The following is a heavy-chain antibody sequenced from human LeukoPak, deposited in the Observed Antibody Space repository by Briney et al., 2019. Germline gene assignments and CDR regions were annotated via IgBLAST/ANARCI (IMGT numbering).Heavy chain of an antibody. D-gene: IGHD6-13*01. CDR3: ARVEQQLPPAFDY. Sequence: PSETLSLTCTVSGGSISSSSYYWGWIRQHPGKGLEWIGYIYYSGSTYYNPSLKSRVTISVDTSKNQFSLKLSSVTAADTAVYYCARVEQQLPPAFDYWGQGTLVTVSS. CDR2: IYYSGST. V-gene: IGHV4-31*03. J-gene: IGHJ4*02. CDR1: GGSISSSSYY.